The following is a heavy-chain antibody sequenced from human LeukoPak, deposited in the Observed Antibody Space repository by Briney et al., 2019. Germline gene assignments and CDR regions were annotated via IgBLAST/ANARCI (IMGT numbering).Heavy chain of an antibody. D-gene: IGHD3-22*01. CDR3: ARLPGNYDTLHDAFDI. CDR2: IDPSDSYT. J-gene: IGHJ3*02. CDR1: GXSFTSYW. V-gene: IGHV5-10-1*01. Sequence: GESLKISCKGSGXSFTSYWISWVRQMPGKGLEWMGRIDPSDSYTNYSPSFQGHVTISADKSISTAYLQWSSLKASDTAMYYCARLPGNYDTLHDAFDIWGQGTMVTVSS.